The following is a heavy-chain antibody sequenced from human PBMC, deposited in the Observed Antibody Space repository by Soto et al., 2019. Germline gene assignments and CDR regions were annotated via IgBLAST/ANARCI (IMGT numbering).Heavy chain of an antibody. J-gene: IGHJ5*02. CDR1: GGSFSGYY. Sequence: QVQLQQWGAGLLKPSETLSLTCAVYGGSFSGYYWRWIRQPPGKGLEWIGEINHSGSTNYNPSLMSRVTISVDTSKNQFSLKLSSVTAADTAVYYCARPYYDFWSGYLNWFDPWGQGTLVTVSS. D-gene: IGHD3-3*01. CDR3: ARPYYDFWSGYLNWFDP. CDR2: INHSGST. V-gene: IGHV4-34*01.